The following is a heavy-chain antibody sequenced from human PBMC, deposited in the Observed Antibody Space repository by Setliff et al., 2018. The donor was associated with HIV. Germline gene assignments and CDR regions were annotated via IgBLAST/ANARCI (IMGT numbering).Heavy chain of an antibody. Sequence: SGPTLVNPTQTLTLTCTFSGFSLSTSGMCVSWIRQPPGKALEWLARIDWDDDKYYSTSLKTRLTISKVTSKNQVVLTMTNMDPVDTATYYCARISTRGAFVDYWGQGTLVTVSS. D-gene: IGHD3-10*01. CDR2: IDWDDDK. CDR3: ARISTRGAFVDY. CDR1: GFSLSTSGMC. J-gene: IGHJ4*02. V-gene: IGHV2-70*11.